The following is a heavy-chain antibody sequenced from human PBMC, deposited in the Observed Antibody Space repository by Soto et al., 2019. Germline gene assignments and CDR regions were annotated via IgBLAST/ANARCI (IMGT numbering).Heavy chain of an antibody. J-gene: IGHJ4*02. Sequence: KPSETLSLTCTVSGAPLSVYTWNWIRQSPGKGLEWIGYTYSSGSTAYNPSLQSRVTISVDTSKNEFSLKLNSVTAAATAVYYCARGQTIRAFEYWGQGALVTVSS. V-gene: IGHV4-59*01. CDR1: GAPLSVYT. CDR2: TYSSGST. CDR3: ARGQTIRAFEY.